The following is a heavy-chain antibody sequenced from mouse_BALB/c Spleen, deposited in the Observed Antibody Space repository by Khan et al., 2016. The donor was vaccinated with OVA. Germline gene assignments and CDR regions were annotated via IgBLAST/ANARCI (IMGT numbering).Heavy chain of an antibody. CDR1: GYIFTSYW. J-gene: IGHJ2*01. D-gene: IGHD3-2*02. V-gene: IGHV1-76*01. CDR3: AREEALYYFDY. CDR2: LYPGTNNX. Sequence: QVRLQQSGAELVRPGNSVKLSCKTSGYIFTSYWIHWVKQRSGQGLECIARLYPGTNNXYYNENFKDKATLTADKASSTVYLQLSSLKSEDSAVFFCAREEALYYFDYWGQGTTLTVSS.